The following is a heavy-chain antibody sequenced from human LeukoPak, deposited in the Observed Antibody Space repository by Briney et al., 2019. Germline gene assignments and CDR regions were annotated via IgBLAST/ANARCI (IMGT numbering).Heavy chain of an antibody. CDR2: FDPEDGET. J-gene: IGHJ1*01. D-gene: IGHD2-2*01. Sequence: ASVKVSCKVSGYTLTELSMHWVRQAPGKGLEWMGGFDPEDGETIYAQKFQGRVTMTEDTSTDTAYMELSSLRSEDTAVYYCATELCSGTSCYGYFQHWGQGTLVTVSS. V-gene: IGHV1-24*01. CDR3: ATELCSGTSCYGYFQH. CDR1: GYTLTELS.